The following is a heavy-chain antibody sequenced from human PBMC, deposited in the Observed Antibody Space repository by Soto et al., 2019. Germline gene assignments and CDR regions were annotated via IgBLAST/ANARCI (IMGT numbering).Heavy chain of an antibody. V-gene: IGHV1-69*06. CDR1: GGIFSSNT. CDR2: IIPLFGTA. J-gene: IGHJ4*02. D-gene: IGHD2-21*02. CDR3: ASKAACGGDCYAFDS. Sequence: HVYLVQSGAEVKKPGSSVKISCKASGGIFSSNTINWVRQAAGQGLEWMGGIIPLFGTANYAEKFQGSVTITADKSTKTEYMELTSLRSEDTAVYYCASKAACGGDCYAFDSWGQGTLVTV.